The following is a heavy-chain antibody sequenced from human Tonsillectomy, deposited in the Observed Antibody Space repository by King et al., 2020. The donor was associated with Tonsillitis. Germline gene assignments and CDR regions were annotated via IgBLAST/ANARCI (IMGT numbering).Heavy chain of an antibody. D-gene: IGHD3-10*01. CDR3: ARRRGRDWYLDL. CDR1: GGSISGSISSSSYY. J-gene: IGHJ2*01. CDR2: MYYRGST. V-gene: IGHV4-39*07. Sequence: QLQESVPGLVKASETLSLTCTVSGGSISGSISSSSYYWGWSRQPPGKGLEWIGSMYYRGSTYHNPSLKSRVTISVDTSKNQFSLKLSSVTAADTAVYCCARRRGRDWYLDLWGRGTLVTVSS.